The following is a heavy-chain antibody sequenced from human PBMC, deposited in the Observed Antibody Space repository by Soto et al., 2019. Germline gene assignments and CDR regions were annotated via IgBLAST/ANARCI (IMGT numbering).Heavy chain of an antibody. J-gene: IGHJ6*02. CDR1: GFTFSSYA. D-gene: IGHD5-18*01. Sequence: VGSLRLSCADSGFTFSSYAMSWVRQAPGKGLEWVSAISGSGGSTYYADSVKCRFTISRDNSKNTLYLQMNSLRAEDTAVYYCAKDPGYSYYYYYGMDVWGQGTTVTVSS. CDR3: AKDPGYSYYYYYGMDV. V-gene: IGHV3-23*01. CDR2: ISGSGGST.